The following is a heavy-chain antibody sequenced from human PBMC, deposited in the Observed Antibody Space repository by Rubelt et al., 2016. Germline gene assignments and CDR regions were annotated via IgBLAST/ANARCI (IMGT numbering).Heavy chain of an antibody. CDR1: GFTFSSYA. J-gene: IGHJ4*02. CDR2: ISGGDGRT. D-gene: IGHD5-18*01. CDR3: AKDRAAMVPKPYYFDY. V-gene: IGHV3-23*04. Sequence: EVQLVESGGGLVKPGGSLRLSCGASGFTFSSYAMSWVRQAPGKGLEWLSVISGGDGRTYYADSVKGRFTISRDNSKNTLYLQINSLRDEDTAVDYCAKDRAAMVPKPYYFDYWGQGTLVTVSS.